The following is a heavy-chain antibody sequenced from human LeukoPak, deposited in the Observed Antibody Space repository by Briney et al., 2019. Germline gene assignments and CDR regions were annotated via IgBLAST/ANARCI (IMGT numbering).Heavy chain of an antibody. CDR2: IIHSGST. J-gene: IGHJ6*03. D-gene: IGHD4-11*01. CDR3: ARSYTVTTSLWVYYYYYMDV. V-gene: IGHV4-34*12. Sequence: SETLSLTCAVYGGSFSGYYWSWIRQPPGKGLEWIGEIIHSGSTNYNPYLKSRVTISVDTSKNQFSLKLSSVTAADTAVYYCARSYTVTTSLWVYYYYYMDVWGKGTTVTVCS. CDR1: GGSFSGYY.